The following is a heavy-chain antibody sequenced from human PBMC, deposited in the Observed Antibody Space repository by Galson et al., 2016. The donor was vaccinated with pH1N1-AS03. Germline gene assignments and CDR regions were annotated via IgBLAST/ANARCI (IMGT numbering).Heavy chain of an antibody. CDR1: GFTFTSSW. J-gene: IGHJ4*02. D-gene: IGHD1-26*01. V-gene: IGHV3-74*01. Sequence: SLRLSCAASGFTFTSSWMHWVRQAPGKGLVWVSHINEDGSTTRYADSVKGRVTISRDNAKNTLYLQMNRLRAEDTAVYFCVREQGRSDDYWGQGTLVSVSS. CDR3: VREQGRSDDY. CDR2: INEDGSTT.